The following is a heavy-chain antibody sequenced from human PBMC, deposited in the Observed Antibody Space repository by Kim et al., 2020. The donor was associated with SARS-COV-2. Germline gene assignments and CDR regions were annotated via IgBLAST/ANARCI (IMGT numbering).Heavy chain of an antibody. Sequence: GGSLRLSCAASGFTFSSYAMSWVRQAPGKGLEWVSAISGSGGSTYYADSVKGRFTISRDNSKNTLYLQMNSLRAEDTAVYYCAKSKEMVTIFGVAMDYYYYYCMDVWGQGTTVTVSS. D-gene: IGHD3-3*01. CDR3: AKSKEMVTIFGVAMDYYYYYCMDV. CDR1: GFTFSSYA. J-gene: IGHJ6*02. CDR2: ISGSGGST. V-gene: IGHV3-23*01.